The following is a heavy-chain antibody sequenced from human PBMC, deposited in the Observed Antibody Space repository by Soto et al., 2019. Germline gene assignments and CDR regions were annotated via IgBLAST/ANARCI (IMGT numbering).Heavy chain of an antibody. J-gene: IGHJ4*02. CDR3: ACLGEYYDSSGFLYYYFGY. CDR1: GGSISSGDYY. CDR2: IYYSGST. V-gene: IGHV4-30-4*01. D-gene: IGHD3-22*01. Sequence: QVQLQESGPGLVKPSQTLSLTCTVSGGSISSGDYYWSWIRQPPGTGLEWIGYIYYSGSTYYNRSLKGRVTISVDTSKNLFSLKLSSGTAGDSAVYSCACLGEYYDSSGFLYYYFGYWGQGTLVTVSS.